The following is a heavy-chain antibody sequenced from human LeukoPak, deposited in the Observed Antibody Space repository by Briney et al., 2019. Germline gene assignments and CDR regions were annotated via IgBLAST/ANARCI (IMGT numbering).Heavy chain of an antibody. CDR3: ARFHSGSYVFGALDAFDI. CDR2: FHHSGST. CDR1: GYSISSGFY. D-gene: IGHD1-26*01. J-gene: IGHJ3*02. Sequence: SETLSLTCSVSGYSISSGFYWDWIRQPPGKGLEWIGSFHHSGSTPYNPSLNSRVSISVDTSKNQLSLKLSSVTAADTAVYYCARFHSGSYVFGALDAFDIWGQGTMVTVSS. V-gene: IGHV4-38-2*02.